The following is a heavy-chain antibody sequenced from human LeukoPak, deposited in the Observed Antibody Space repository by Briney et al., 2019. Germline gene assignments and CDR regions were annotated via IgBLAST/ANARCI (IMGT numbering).Heavy chain of an antibody. Sequence: GGSLRLSCAASGFTFSSYWMSWVRQAPGKGLEWVANIKQDGSEKYYVDSVKGRFTISRDNAKNSLYLQMNSLRAEDTAVYYCARARRYCSGGSCYHNWFDPWGQGTLVTVSS. CDR1: GFTFSSYW. V-gene: IGHV3-7*01. D-gene: IGHD2-15*01. J-gene: IGHJ5*02. CDR2: IKQDGSEK. CDR3: ARARRYCSGGSCYHNWFDP.